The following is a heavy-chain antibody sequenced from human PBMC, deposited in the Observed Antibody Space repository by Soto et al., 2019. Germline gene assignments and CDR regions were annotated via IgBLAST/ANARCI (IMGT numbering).Heavy chain of an antibody. CDR1: GFTFSSYA. V-gene: IGHV3-23*01. D-gene: IGHD3-3*01. Sequence: GGSLRLSCAASGFTFSSYAMSWVRQAPGKGLEWVSAISGSGGSTYYADSVKGRFTISRDNSKNTLYLQMNSLRAGDTAVYYCAKNAYYDFWSGYVGPFDPWGQGTLVTVSS. CDR2: ISGSGGST. J-gene: IGHJ5*02. CDR3: AKNAYYDFWSGYVGPFDP.